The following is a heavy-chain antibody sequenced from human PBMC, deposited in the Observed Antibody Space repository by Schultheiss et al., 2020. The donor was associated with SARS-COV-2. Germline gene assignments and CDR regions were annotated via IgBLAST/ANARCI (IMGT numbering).Heavy chain of an antibody. CDR3: AKIGRSSGYGTVNDY. CDR2: ISYDGSNK. D-gene: IGHD5-18*01. CDR1: GFTFSSYE. Sequence: GGSLRLSCAASGFTFSSYEMNWVRQAPGKGLEWVAVISYDGSNKYYADSVKGRFTISRDNSKNTLYLQMNSLRAEDTAVYYCAKIGRSSGYGTVNDYWGQGTLVTVSS. J-gene: IGHJ4*02. V-gene: IGHV3-30*18.